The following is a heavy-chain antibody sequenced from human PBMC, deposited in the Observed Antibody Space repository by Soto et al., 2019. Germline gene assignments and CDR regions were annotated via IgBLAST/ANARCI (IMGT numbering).Heavy chain of an antibody. CDR2: VKSKNDGGTT. CDR1: GFTFSNAW. V-gene: IGHV3-15*07. J-gene: IGHJ4*01. CDR3: TTDSYITSIIVRFDY. Sequence: PGVSLRLSCAPSGFTFSNAWINWVRQAPGKGLEWVGRVKSKNDGGTTDFAAPVKGRFAISRDDSKNMVYLEMNSLQTEDTAIYYCTTDSYITSIIVRFDYWGHGTLVTVSS. D-gene: IGHD3-22*01.